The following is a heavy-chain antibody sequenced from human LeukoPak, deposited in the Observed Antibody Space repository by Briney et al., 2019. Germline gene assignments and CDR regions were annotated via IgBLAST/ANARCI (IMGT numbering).Heavy chain of an antibody. V-gene: IGHV3-30*02. D-gene: IGHD3-10*01. CDR3: AKDPHYYGSGSLINYYYYYGMDV. CDR2: IRYVGSNK. J-gene: IGHJ6*02. CDR1: GFTFSRYG. Sequence: PGGSLRLSCAASGFTFSRYGMHWVRQAPGKGLEWVAFIRYVGSNKYYADSVKGRFTISRDNSKNTLYLQMNSLRAEDTAVYYCAKDPHYYGSGSLINYYYYYGMDVWGQGTTVTVSS.